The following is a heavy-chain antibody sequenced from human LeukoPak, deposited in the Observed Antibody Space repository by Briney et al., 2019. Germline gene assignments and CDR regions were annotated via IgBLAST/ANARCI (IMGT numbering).Heavy chain of an antibody. Sequence: GGSLRLSCAAFGFTFDDYAMHWVRQAPGEGLEWVSGISWNSGSIGYADSVKGRFTISRDNAKNSLYLQMNSLRAEDTALYYCAKDREMATTRGYYFDYWGQGTLVTVSS. CDR2: ISWNSGSI. J-gene: IGHJ4*02. CDR1: GFTFDDYA. CDR3: AKDREMATTRGYYFDY. V-gene: IGHV3-9*01. D-gene: IGHD5-24*01.